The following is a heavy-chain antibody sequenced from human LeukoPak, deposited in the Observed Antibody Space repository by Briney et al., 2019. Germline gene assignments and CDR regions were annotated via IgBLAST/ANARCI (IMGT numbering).Heavy chain of an antibody. D-gene: IGHD3-9*01. CDR1: GFTFSSYG. Sequence: GGSLRLSCAASGFTFSSYGMHWVRQAPGKGLEWVAFIRYDGSNKYYADSVKGGFTISRDNSKNTLYLQMNSLRAEDTAVYYCAKGVKVPLLRYFSYYMDVWGKGTTVTISS. J-gene: IGHJ6*03. CDR3: AKGVKVPLLRYFSYYMDV. V-gene: IGHV3-30*02. CDR2: IRYDGSNK.